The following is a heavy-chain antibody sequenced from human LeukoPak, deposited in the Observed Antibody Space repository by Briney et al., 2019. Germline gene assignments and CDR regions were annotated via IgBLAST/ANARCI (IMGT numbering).Heavy chain of an antibody. Sequence: SETLSLTCIVSGGSISSYYWSWIRQPPGKGLEWIGYIYYSGSTNYNPSLKSRVTISVATSKNQSSLKLSSVTAADTAVYYCARHSYSTSAGPYDYWGQGTLVTVSS. CDR1: GGSISSYY. V-gene: IGHV4-59*08. J-gene: IGHJ4*02. CDR2: IYYSGST. D-gene: IGHD6-6*01. CDR3: ARHSYSTSAGPYDY.